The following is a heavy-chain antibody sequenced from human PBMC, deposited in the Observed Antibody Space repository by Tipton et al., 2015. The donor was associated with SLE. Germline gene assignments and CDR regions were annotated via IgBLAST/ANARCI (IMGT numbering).Heavy chain of an antibody. J-gene: IGHJ4*02. CDR1: GGSISSRSYY. D-gene: IGHD3-3*01. CDR3: ARPPLGGIGEDY. Sequence: TLSLTCTLSGGSISSRSYYWGWIRQSPGKGLEWIGNIYYSGSAYYNPSLGSRVSISVDTSKKQVSLRLNAMTAADTAVYYCARPPLGGIGEDYWGQGTLVTVSS. V-gene: IGHV4-39*07. CDR2: IYYSGSA.